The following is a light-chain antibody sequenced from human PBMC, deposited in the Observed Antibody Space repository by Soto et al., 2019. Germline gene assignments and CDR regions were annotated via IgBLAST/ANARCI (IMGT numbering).Light chain of an antibody. V-gene: IGLV2-14*03. J-gene: IGLJ1*01. CDR3: SSYTTSNTRQIV. Sequence: QSVLTQPGSGAGAPGQLVTNPCTGTSSGGVGYNYVSWYQHHPGKAPKLMIYDVSNRPSGVSNRFSGSKSGNTASLTISGLQPEDEADYYCSSYTTSNTRQIVFGTGTKVTVL. CDR1: SSGGVGYNY. CDR2: DVS.